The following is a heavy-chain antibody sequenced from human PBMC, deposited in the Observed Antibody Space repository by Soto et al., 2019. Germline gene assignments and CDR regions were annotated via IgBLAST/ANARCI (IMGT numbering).Heavy chain of an antibody. J-gene: IGHJ1*01. D-gene: IGHD1-1*01. V-gene: IGHV1-18*01. Sequence: QIQLVQSGAEVKKPWASVKVSCKASGYNFFDYGVSWVRQAPGQGLEWMGWVSPKSGNTDYARKVQGRVTMTTDISTSTAYMELRGLISDDTGVYYCARGRTVSSIGPLLVWCQGTLVSVSS. CDR2: VSPKSGNT. CDR1: GYNFFDYG. CDR3: ARGRTVSSIGPLLV.